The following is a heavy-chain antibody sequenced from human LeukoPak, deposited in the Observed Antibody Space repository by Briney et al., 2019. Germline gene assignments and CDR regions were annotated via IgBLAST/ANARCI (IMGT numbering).Heavy chain of an antibody. D-gene: IGHD6-13*01. CDR1: GFAFSSYT. CDR3: VRVEDWGAAGNRLDY. J-gene: IGHJ4*02. Sequence: WGSLRLSCAASGFAFSSYTRSWIRQAPGKGLEWISCITSSSSSISYADSVRGRFTISRDNAKNSLYLQMNSLRAEDTAVYSCVRVEDWGAAGNRLDYWGQGTLVTVSS. V-gene: IGHV3-21*01. CDR2: ITSSSSSI.